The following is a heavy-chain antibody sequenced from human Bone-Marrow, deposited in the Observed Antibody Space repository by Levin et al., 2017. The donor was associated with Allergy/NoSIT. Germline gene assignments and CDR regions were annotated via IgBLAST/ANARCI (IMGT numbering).Heavy chain of an antibody. CDR2: IYYSGST. CDR1: GGSINSYY. CDR3: ARAIPSGGNSYYYFYMDV. V-gene: IGHV4-59*01. Sequence: SQTLSLTCTVSGGSINSYYWTWIRQPPEKRLEWIGYIYYSGSTNYNPSLKTRVTISVDTSNNLFSLNLSSVTAADSAVYYCARAIPSGGNSYYYFYMDVCGKGTTVTVSS. J-gene: IGHJ6*03. D-gene: IGHD4-23*01.